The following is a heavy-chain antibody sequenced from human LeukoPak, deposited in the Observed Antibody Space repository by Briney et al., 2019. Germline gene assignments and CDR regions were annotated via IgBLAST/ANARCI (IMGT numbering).Heavy chain of an antibody. V-gene: IGHV4-31*11. D-gene: IGHD2-8*01. CDR2: IYHSGRT. CDR1: GDSISSGGYS. Sequence: SETLSLTCAVSGDSISSGGYSWAWIRHHPGQGLEWIGYIYHSGRTYYNPPLKSRVLISVNTSKNQFSLSLTSVTAADTAVYYCARDRVDHCTNDTCHLTGGIYYWGRGTLVTVSS. J-gene: IGHJ4*02. CDR3: ARDRVDHCTNDTCHLTGGIYY.